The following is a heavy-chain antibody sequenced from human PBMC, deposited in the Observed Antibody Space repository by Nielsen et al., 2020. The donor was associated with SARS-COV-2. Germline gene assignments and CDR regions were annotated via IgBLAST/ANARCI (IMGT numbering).Heavy chain of an antibody. D-gene: IGHD3-10*01. CDR3: ATQGGYGSGIDY. V-gene: IGHV3-9*01. CDR1: GFTFDDYA. CDR2: ISWNSGSI. Sequence: GGSLRLSCAASGFTFDDYAMHWVRQAPGKGLEWVSGISWNSGSIGYADSVKGRFTISRDNAKNSLYLQMNSLRAEDTALYYCATQGGYGSGIDYWGQGTLVTVCS. J-gene: IGHJ4*02.